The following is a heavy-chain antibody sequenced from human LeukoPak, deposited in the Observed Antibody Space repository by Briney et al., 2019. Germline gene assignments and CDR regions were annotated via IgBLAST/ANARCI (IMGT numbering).Heavy chain of an antibody. CDR1: GGSFSGYY. CDR3: ARLFCSGASCSRGRGFDY. CDR2: INHSGST. V-gene: IGHV4-34*01. J-gene: IGHJ4*02. Sequence: KASETLSLTCAVYGGSFSGYYWSWIRQPPGKGLEWIGEINHSGSTNYNPSLKSRVTISVDTSQNQFSLKLNSVTAADTAIYYCARLFCSGASCSRGRGFDYWGQGTLVTVSS. D-gene: IGHD2-15*01.